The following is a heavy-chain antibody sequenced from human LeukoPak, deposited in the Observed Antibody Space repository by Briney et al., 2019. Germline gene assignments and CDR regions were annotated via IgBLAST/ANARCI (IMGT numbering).Heavy chain of an antibody. V-gene: IGHV3-23*01. D-gene: IGHD2-2*01. CDR3: AKDRADCSNTSCYAFFDY. J-gene: IGHJ4*02. Sequence: GGSLRLSCAASGFTFSSYAMSWVRQAPGKGLEWVSAISGSGGSTYYADSVKGRFTISRDNSKNTLYLQMNSLRAEDTAVYYCAKDRADCSNTSCYAFFDYWGQGTLVTVSP. CDR1: GFTFSSYA. CDR2: ISGSGGST.